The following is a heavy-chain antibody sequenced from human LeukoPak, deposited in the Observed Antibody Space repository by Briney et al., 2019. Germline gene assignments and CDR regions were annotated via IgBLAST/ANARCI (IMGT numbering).Heavy chain of an antibody. CDR3: ARHEGSSGWFQY. CDR2: IYYSGST. J-gene: IGHJ1*01. D-gene: IGHD6-19*01. CDR1: GGSISSYY. V-gene: IGHV4-59*08. Sequence: KPSETLSLTCTVSGGSISSYYWSWIRQPPGKGLEWIGYIYYSGSTNYNPSLKSRVTLSVDTSKNQFSLRLSSVTAADTAVYYCARHEGSSGWFQYWGQGILVTVSS.